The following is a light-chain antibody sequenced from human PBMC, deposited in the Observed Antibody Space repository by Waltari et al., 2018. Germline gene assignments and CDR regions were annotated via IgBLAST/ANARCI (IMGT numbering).Light chain of an antibody. V-gene: IGLV1-47*01. J-gene: IGLJ3*02. CDR2: RDD. CDR3: AAWDGSLSGRL. Sequence: QSVLTQPPSASGTPGQRVSFSCSGSSSNIGSNYVFWYQQFPGTATKLLIYRDDQRPSGAPDRFAASKGGTSAALVISAVRSEDEADYYCAAWDGSLSGRLFGGGTRLTVL. CDR1: SSNIGSNY.